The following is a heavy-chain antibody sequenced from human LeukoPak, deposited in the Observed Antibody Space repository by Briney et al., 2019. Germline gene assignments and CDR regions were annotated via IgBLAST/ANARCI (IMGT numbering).Heavy chain of an antibody. V-gene: IGHV3-23*01. Sequence: GGSLRLSCAASGFTFSTYAMYWVRQAPGKGLEWVSTISASSSGSYYADSVKGRFTISRDNSENTLFLQMNSLRAEDTAIYYCGKAIRSANGYYFDYWGQGTLLTVSS. CDR1: GFTFSTYA. CDR3: GKAIRSANGYYFDY. CDR2: ISASSSGS. D-gene: IGHD2-8*01. J-gene: IGHJ4*02.